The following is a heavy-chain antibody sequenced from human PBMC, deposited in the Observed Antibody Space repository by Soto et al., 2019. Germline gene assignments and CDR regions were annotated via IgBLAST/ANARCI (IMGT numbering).Heavy chain of an antibody. CDR1: GYTFTSYG. V-gene: IGHV1-18*01. CDR2: IIAYNGHT. J-gene: IGHJ4*02. Sequence: QVQLVQSGAEVKKPGASVKVSCKASGYTFTSYGISWVRQAPGQGLEWMGWIIAYNGHTNYAQKPQXXXTXPTDTSTRTAYMELRSLRSDDTAVYYWARDAPPEDSWGQGTLVTVSS. CDR3: ARDAPPEDS.